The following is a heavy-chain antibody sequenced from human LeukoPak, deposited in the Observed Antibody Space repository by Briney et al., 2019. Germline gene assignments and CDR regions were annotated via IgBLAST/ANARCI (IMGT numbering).Heavy chain of an antibody. Sequence: GGSLRLSCAPSVFTFSSDWMHWVRQAPGKGGVWVSRMKSDGKTNYADSVKGRFTISRDNAKNTVSLQMNSLRAADTGVYYCARAPSEIGGYYPEYFRHWGQGTLVTVSS. CDR1: VFTFSSDW. D-gene: IGHD3-22*01. V-gene: IGHV3-74*01. CDR2: MKSDGKT. J-gene: IGHJ1*01. CDR3: ARAPSEIGGYYPEYFRH.